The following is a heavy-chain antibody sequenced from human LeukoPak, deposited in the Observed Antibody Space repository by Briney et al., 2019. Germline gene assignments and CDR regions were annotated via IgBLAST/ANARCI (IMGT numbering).Heavy chain of an antibody. CDR1: GDSW. CDR3: VSFYETY. V-gene: IGHV3-74*01. D-gene: IGHD2-2*01. CDR2: INSDGIWT. J-gene: IGHJ4*02. Sequence: GGGLRLSCAAPGDSWVDWIRQAPGKRLVWVSHINSDGIWTSYADSVKGRFTISKANAKNTVYLQINNLRAEDTAVYYCVSFYETYWGRGTLVTVSS.